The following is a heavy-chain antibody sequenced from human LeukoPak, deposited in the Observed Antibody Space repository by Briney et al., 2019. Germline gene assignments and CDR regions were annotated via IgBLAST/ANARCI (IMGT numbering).Heavy chain of an antibody. CDR3: AKGGGGRLIYYYYMDV. Sequence: GGSLRLSCAASGFTFDDYGMSWVRQAPGKGLEWVSGINWNGGSTGYADSVKGRFTISRDNAKNSLYLQTNSLRAEDMALYYCAKGGGGRLIYYYYMDVWGKGTTVTVSS. CDR2: INWNGGST. V-gene: IGHV3-20*04. CDR1: GFTFDDYG. D-gene: IGHD3-16*01. J-gene: IGHJ6*03.